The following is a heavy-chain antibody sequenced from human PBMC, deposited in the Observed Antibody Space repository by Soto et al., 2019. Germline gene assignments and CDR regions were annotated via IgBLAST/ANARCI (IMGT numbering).Heavy chain of an antibody. J-gene: IGHJ4*02. CDR1: GFTFSSYA. CDR2: ISYDGSNK. CDR3: ARGSNSGFDY. D-gene: IGHD1-26*01. Sequence: PGGSLRLSCAASGFTFSSYAMHWVRQAPGKGLEWVAVISYDGSNKYYADSVKGRFTISRDNSKNTLYLQMNSLRAEDTAVYYCARGSNSGFDYWGRGTLVTVSS. V-gene: IGHV3-30-3*01.